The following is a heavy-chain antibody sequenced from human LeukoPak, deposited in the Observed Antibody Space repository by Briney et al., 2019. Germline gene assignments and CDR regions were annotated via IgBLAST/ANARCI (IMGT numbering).Heavy chain of an antibody. CDR3: ARANAHYYDSSGYYF. CDR1: GGSFSGYY. D-gene: IGHD3-22*01. V-gene: IGHV4-34*01. Sequence: PSETLSLTCAVYGGSFSGYYWSWIRQPPGKGLEWIGEINHSGSTNYNPSLKSRVTISVDASKNQFSLKLSSVTAADTAVYYCARANAHYYDSSGYYFWGQGTLVTVSS. J-gene: IGHJ4*02. CDR2: INHSGST.